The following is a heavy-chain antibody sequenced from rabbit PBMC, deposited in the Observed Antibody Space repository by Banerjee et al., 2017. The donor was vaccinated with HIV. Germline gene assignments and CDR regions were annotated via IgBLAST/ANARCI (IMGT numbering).Heavy chain of an antibody. CDR1: GIDFSSSNW. J-gene: IGHJ4*01. CDR2: IYISFDST. V-gene: IGHV1S40*01. D-gene: IGHD6-1*01. CDR3: ARFSYDYGGSGYYFNL. Sequence: QSLEESGGDLVKPGASLTLTCKVSGIDFSSSNWICWVRQAPGKGLEWIACIYISFDSTYYASWAKGRFTISKTSSTTVTLQMTSLTAADTATYFCARFSYDYGGSGYYFNLWGPGTLVTVS.